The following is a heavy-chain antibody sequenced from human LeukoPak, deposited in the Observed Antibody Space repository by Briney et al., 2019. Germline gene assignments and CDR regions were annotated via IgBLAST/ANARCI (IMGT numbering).Heavy chain of an antibody. CDR3: ARVSSGWYYYYYMDV. D-gene: IGHD6-19*01. Sequence: GGSLRLSCAASGFTFDDYGMSWVRQAPGKGLEWVSGINWNGGSTGYADSVKGRFTISRDNAKNSLYLQMNSLRAGDTALYHCARVSSGWYYYYYMDVWGKGTTVTISS. V-gene: IGHV3-20*01. CDR1: GFTFDDYG. J-gene: IGHJ6*03. CDR2: INWNGGST.